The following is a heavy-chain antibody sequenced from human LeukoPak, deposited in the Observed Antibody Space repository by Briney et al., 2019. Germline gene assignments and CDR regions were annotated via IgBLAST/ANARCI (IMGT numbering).Heavy chain of an antibody. CDR1: GFTFSTYA. V-gene: IGHV3-30-3*01. J-gene: IGHJ6*03. Sequence: GGSLRLSCAASGFTFSTYAMHWVRQAPGKGLEWVADVSYDGHNKYYADSAKGRFTISRDNSKNTLYLQMNSLRAEDTAVYYCARALRACNSASCYPYYYYYYMDVWGKGTTVTVSS. CDR3: ARALRACNSASCYPYYYYYYMDV. D-gene: IGHD2-2*01. CDR2: VSYDGHNK.